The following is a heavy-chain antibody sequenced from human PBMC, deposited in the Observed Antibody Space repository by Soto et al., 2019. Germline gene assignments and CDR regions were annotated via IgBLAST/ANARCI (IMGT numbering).Heavy chain of an antibody. CDR3: GTVSPSDYYDSSGYYTARFDY. Sequence: ASVKVSCKVSGYTLTELSMHWVRQAPGKALEWMGGFDPEDGETIYAQKFQGRVTMTEDTSTDTAYMELSSLRSEDTAVYYCGTVSPSDYYDSSGYYTARFDYWGQGTLVTVSS. J-gene: IGHJ4*02. CDR1: GYTLTELS. D-gene: IGHD3-22*01. V-gene: IGHV1-24*01. CDR2: FDPEDGET.